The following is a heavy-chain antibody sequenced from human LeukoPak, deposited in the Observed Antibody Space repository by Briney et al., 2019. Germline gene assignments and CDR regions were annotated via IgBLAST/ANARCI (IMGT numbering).Heavy chain of an antibody. V-gene: IGHV3-74*01. CDR3: ARADGSGWLTY. CDR1: GFTFSSYW. J-gene: IGHJ4*02. Sequence: GGSLRLSCAASGFTFSSYWMHWVRQAPGKGLVWVSRMNNDGSSTIYADSVKGRFTISRDNAKNTLYLQMNSLRAEDTAVYYCARADGSGWLTYWGQRTLVTVSS. D-gene: IGHD6-19*01. CDR2: MNNDGSST.